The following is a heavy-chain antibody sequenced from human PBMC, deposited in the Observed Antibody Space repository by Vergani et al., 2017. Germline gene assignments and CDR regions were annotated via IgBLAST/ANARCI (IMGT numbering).Heavy chain of an antibody. D-gene: IGHD6-19*01. CDR3: ARPTSSGWRRQSFDY. J-gene: IGHJ4*02. V-gene: IGHV3-11*06. CDR1: GFTFSDYY. Sequence: VQLVESGGGLVQPGGSLRLSCAASGFTFSDYYMSWIRQAPGKGLEWVSYISSSSSYTNYADSVKGRFTISRDNAKNSLYLQMNSLRAEDTAVYYCARPTSSGWRRQSFDYWGQGTLVTVSS. CDR2: ISSSSSYT.